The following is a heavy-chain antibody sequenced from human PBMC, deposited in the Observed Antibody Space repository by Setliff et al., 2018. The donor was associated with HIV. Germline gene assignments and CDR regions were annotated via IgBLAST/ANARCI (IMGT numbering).Heavy chain of an antibody. CDR2: IHTRGNT. CDR1: GGSISSYY. J-gene: IGHJ4*02. D-gene: IGHD2-21*02. Sequence: SETLSLTCAVSGGSISSYYWSWIRQPAGKGLEWIGRIHTRGNTNYSPSLKSRVNMSVDTSDNHISLNLKSVTAADTAVYYCAREVGTDRYFDYWGQGTPVTSPQ. CDR3: AREVGTDRYFDY. V-gene: IGHV4-4*07.